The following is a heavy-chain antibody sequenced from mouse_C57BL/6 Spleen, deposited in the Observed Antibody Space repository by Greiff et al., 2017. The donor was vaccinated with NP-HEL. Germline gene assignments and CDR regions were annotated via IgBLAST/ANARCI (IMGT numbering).Heavy chain of an antibody. Sequence: QVQLKESGAELVKPGASVKMSCKASGYTFTSYWITWVKQRPGQGLEWIGDIYPGSGSTNYNEKFKSKATLTVDTSSSTAYMQLSSLTSEDSAVYYCARGGNYGFFAYWGQGTLVTVSA. CDR2: IYPGSGST. CDR3: ARGGNYGFFAY. V-gene: IGHV1-55*01. J-gene: IGHJ3*01. D-gene: IGHD2-1*01. CDR1: GYTFTSYW.